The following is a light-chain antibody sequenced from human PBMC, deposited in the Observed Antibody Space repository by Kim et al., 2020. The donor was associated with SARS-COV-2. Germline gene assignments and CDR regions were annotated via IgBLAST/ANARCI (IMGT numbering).Light chain of an antibody. CDR3: MSRDTAGPHNYV. V-gene: IGLV3-19*01. CDR2: CKT. Sequence: SSELTQDPAVSVALGQTVRITCQGDSLRSYFASWYQQKPGQAPLLVIYCKTNRPSGIPDRFSGSSSGRTASLTITGTQAEDEADYYCMSRDTAGPHNYVF. CDR1: SLRSYF. J-gene: IGLJ1*01.